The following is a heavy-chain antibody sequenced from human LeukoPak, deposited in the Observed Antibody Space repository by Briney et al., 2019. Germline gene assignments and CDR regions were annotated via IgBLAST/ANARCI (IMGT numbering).Heavy chain of an antibody. V-gene: IGHV1-2*02. D-gene: IGHD6-13*01. J-gene: IGHJ4*02. Sequence: GASVKVSCKASGYTFTGYYMHWVRQAPGQGLEWMGWINPNSGGTNYAQKFQGRVTMTRDTSISTAYMELSRLRSDDTAVYYCASSKGDSSPHYLEYYFDYWGQGTLVTISS. CDR2: INPNSGGT. CDR3: ASSKGDSSPHYLEYYFDY. CDR1: GYTFTGYY.